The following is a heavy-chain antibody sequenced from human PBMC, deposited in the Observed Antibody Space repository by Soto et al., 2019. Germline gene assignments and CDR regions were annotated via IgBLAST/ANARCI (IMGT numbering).Heavy chain of an antibody. Sequence: GASVKVSCKASGYTFTSYGISWVRQAPGQGLEWMGWISAYNGNTNYAQKLQGRVTMTTDTSTSTVYMELSSLRSEDTAVYYCSRDEAVWFGELSEGNAFDIWGQGTMVTVSS. D-gene: IGHD3-10*01. CDR2: ISAYNGNT. CDR1: GYTFTSYG. V-gene: IGHV1-18*01. J-gene: IGHJ3*02. CDR3: SRDEAVWFGELSEGNAFDI.